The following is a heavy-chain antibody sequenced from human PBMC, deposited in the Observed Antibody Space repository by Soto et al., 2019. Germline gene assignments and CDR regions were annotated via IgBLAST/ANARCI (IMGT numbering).Heavy chain of an antibody. J-gene: IGHJ3*02. Sequence: ASVKVSCKVSGYTLTELSMHWVRQAPGKGLEWMGGFDPEDGETIYAQKFQSRVTMTEDTSTDTAYMELSSLRSEDTAVYYCATEAVADDAFDIWGQGTMVTVSS. CDR3: ATEAVADDAFDI. CDR2: FDPEDGET. V-gene: IGHV1-24*01. CDR1: GYTLTELS. D-gene: IGHD6-19*01.